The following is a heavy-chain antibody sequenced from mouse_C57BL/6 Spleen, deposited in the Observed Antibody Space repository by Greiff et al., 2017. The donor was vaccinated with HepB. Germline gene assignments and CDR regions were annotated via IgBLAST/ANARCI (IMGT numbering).Heavy chain of an antibody. Sequence: VQRVESGPELVKPGASVKISCKASGYAFSSSWMNWVKQRPGKGLEWIGRIYPGDGDTNYNGKFKGKATLTADKSSSTAYMQLSSLTSEDSAVYFCARSKDYGSSYGGFAYWGQGTLVTVSA. D-gene: IGHD1-1*01. CDR2: IYPGDGDT. V-gene: IGHV1-82*01. J-gene: IGHJ3*01. CDR3: ARSKDYGSSYGGFAY. CDR1: GYAFSSSW.